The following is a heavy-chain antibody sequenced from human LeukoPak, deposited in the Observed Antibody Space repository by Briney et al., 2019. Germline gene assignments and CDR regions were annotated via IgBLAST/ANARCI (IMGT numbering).Heavy chain of an antibody. D-gene: IGHD6-19*01. Sequence: GGSLRLSCAASGLTFSSYGMHWVRQAPGKGLEWVAVISYDGSNKYYADSVKGRFTISRDNSKNTLYLQMNSLRAEDTAVYYCAKDRIAVAGTDYYYYGMDVWGQGSTVTVSS. J-gene: IGHJ6*02. CDR2: ISYDGSNK. CDR1: GLTFSSYG. CDR3: AKDRIAVAGTDYYYYGMDV. V-gene: IGHV3-30*18.